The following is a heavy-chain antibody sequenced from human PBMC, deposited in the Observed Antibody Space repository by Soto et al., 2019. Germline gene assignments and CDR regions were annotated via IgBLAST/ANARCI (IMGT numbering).Heavy chain of an antibody. J-gene: IGHJ3*02. D-gene: IGHD3-10*01. CDR2: IWYDGSNK. CDR1: GFSFSSYG. CDR3: ARDGSGDRHAFDS. V-gene: IGHV3-33*01. Sequence: QVQLVESGGGVVQSGRSLRLSCAASGFSFSSYGMHWVRQAPGKGLEWVAVIWYDGSNKYYADSVKGRFTISRDNSKNPLYLLMTSLRAEDAAVYYCARDGSGDRHAFDSWGQGTMVTVSS.